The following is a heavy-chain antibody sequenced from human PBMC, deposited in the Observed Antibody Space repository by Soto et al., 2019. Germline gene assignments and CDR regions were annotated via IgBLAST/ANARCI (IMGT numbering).Heavy chain of an antibody. CDR2: IYYSGST. V-gene: IGHV4-39*01. CDR3: ARLGYYYYYMDV. CDR1: GGSISSSSYY. Sequence: QLQLQESGPGLVKPSETLSLTCTVSGGSISSSSYYWGWIRQPPGKGLEWIGSIYYSGSTYYNPSLNSRVTISVDTSKNQCSLKLSSVTAADTAVYYCARLGYYYYYMDVWGKGTTVTVSS. J-gene: IGHJ6*03.